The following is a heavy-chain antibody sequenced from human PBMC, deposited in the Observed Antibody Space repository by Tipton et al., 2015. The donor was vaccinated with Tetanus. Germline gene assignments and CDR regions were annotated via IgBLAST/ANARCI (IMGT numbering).Heavy chain of an antibody. CDR3: ARSSVTGQEVSETMSEQTYYHYYSMDV. V-gene: IGHV1-18*01. CDR2: ISGYNGNT. J-gene: IGHJ6*02. D-gene: IGHD1-14*01. Sequence: QVQLVQSGAEVRKPGASVRVSCTLSGYYLTNYGISWVRQAPGQGLEWMAWISGYNGNTKSAQRFQGRVTMTTDTSTSTAYMELRSLTSDDTAVYYCARSSVTGQEVSETMSEQTYYHYYSMDVWGQGTTVTVSS. CDR1: GYYLTNYG.